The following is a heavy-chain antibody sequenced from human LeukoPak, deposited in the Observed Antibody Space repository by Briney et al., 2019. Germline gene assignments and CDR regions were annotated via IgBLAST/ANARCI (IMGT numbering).Heavy chain of an antibody. Sequence: ASVMVSCKATGYSFTGYFMNWVRQAPGQWLEWMGRLNPNSGGTNYAQKFQGRVTMTRDTSISTAYMELSRLRSDDTAVYYCAREKVRQSGMDVWGQGTTVTVSS. V-gene: IGHV1-2*06. J-gene: IGHJ6*02. CDR3: AREKVRQSGMDV. D-gene: IGHD2-2*01. CDR2: LNPNSGGT. CDR1: GYSFTGYF.